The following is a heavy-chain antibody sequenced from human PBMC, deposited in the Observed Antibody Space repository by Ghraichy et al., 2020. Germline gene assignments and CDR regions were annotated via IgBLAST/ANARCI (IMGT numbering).Heavy chain of an antibody. D-gene: IGHD3-22*01. J-gene: IGHJ3*02. CDR2: IYYSGST. CDR3: ARDRVVYYDSSGLDAFDI. CDR1: GGSISSYY. Sequence: TLSLTCTVSGGSISSYYWSWIRQPPGKGLEWIGYIYYSGSTNYNPSLKSRVTISVDTSKNQFSLKLSSVTAADTAVYYCARDRVVYYDSSGLDAFDIWGQGTMVTVSS. V-gene: IGHV4-59*01.